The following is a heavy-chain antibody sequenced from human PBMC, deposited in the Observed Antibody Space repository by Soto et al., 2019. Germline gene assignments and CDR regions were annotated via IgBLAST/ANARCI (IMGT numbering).Heavy chain of an antibody. V-gene: IGHV4-34*01. CDR2: INHSGSI. Sequence: SETLSLTCAVHGGSFSGYYWSWIRQPPGKGLEWIGEINHSGSIHYNPSLKSRVTISADTSKNQFSLKLSSVTAADTAVSYCARGSQWLDYWGQGALVTVS. J-gene: IGHJ4*02. CDR1: GGSFSGYY. CDR3: ARGSQWLDY. D-gene: IGHD6-19*01.